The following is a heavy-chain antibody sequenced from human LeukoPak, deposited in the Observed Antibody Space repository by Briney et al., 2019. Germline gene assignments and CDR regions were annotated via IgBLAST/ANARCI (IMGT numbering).Heavy chain of an antibody. J-gene: IGHJ3*02. CDR2: INWNGGST. CDR1: GFTFDDYG. Sequence: GGSLRLSCAASGFTFDDYGMSWVRQAPAKGLEWVSGINWNGGSTGYADSVTGRFTISRDNAKTSLYLKMNSLRAEDTALYYCARTQTHGVGANDAFDIWGQGTMVTVSS. CDR3: ARTQTHGVGANDAFDI. V-gene: IGHV3-20*04. D-gene: IGHD1-26*01.